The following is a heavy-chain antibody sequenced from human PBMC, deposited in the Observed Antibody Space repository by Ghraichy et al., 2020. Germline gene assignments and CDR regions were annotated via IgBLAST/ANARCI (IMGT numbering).Heavy chain of an antibody. Sequence: AVISFDGSHKSSADSVKGRFIISRDNSKNTLYLEMNSLRTEDTALYYCLCYGVVLSGSTYEAFTPWGQGTRVTVSS. V-gene: IGHV3-30*01. J-gene: IGHJ5*02. CDR3: LCYGVVLSGSTYEAFTP. D-gene: IGHD3-22*01. CDR2: ISFDGSHK.